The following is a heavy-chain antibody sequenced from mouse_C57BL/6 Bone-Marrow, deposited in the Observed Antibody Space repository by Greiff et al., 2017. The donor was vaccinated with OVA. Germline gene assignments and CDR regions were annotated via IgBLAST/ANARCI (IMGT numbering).Heavy chain of an antibody. V-gene: IGHV5-12*01. Sequence: EVQLQESGGGLVQPGGSLKLSCAASGFTFSDYYMYWVRQTPEKRLEWVAYISNGGGSTYYPDTVKGRFTISRDNAKNTLYLQMSRLKSEDTAMYYCARRGYGNSLAYWGQGTLVTVSA. CDR1: GFTFSDYY. J-gene: IGHJ3*01. CDR2: ISNGGGST. D-gene: IGHD2-1*01. CDR3: ARRGYGNSLAY.